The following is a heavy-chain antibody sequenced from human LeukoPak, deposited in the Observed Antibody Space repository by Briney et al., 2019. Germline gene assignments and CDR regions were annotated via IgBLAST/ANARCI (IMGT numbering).Heavy chain of an antibody. CDR2: IYPSGNT. Sequence: PSQTLSLTCTVSGDSISSGTYYWTWIRQPAGKGLEWIGRIYPSGNTNYNPSLKSRVTISVDTSKNQFSLNLSSVTAADTAVYYCARSYSSRSVLSYYYYYMDVWGNGTTVTVSS. D-gene: IGHD6-13*01. CDR1: GDSISSGTYY. V-gene: IGHV4-61*02. CDR3: ARSYSSRSVLSYYYYYMDV. J-gene: IGHJ6*03.